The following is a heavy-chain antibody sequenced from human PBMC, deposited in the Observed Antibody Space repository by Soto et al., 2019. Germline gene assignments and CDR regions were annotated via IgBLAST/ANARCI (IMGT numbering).Heavy chain of an antibody. D-gene: IGHD3-16*01. J-gene: IGHJ3*02. CDR1: GFTFSSYS. CDR3: ARAGGRHAFDI. CDR2: ISSSSSYI. V-gene: IGHV3-21*01. Sequence: GGSLRLSCAASGFTFSSYSMNWVRQAPGKGLEWVSSISSSSSYIHYADSVKGRFTISRDNAKNSLYLQMNSLRAEDTAVYYCARAGGRHAFDIWGQGTMVTVSS.